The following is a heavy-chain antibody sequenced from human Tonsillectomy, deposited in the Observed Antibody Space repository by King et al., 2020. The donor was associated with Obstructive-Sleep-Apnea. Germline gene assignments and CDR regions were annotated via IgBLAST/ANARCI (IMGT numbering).Heavy chain of an antibody. CDR1: GGSISSSSYY. D-gene: IGHD5-12*01. CDR2: IYYSGST. Sequence: LQLQESGPGLVKPSETLSLTCTVSGGSISSSSYYWGWIRQPPGKGLEWIGSIYYSGSTYYNPSLKSRVTISVDTSKNQFSLKLSSVTAADTAVYYCATSYSGYDRKDWFDPWGQGTLVTVSS. V-gene: IGHV4-39*01. J-gene: IGHJ5*02. CDR3: ATSYSGYDRKDWFDP.